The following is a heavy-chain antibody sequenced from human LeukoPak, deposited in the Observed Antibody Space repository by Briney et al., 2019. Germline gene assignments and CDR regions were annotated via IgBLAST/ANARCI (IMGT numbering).Heavy chain of an antibody. CDR3: ARPFLEWLTDYGMDV. CDR1: GGTFSSYA. D-gene: IGHD3-3*02. CDR2: IIPILGIA. J-gene: IGHJ6*02. V-gene: IGHV1-69*04. Sequence: SVKVFCKASGGTFSSYAISWVRQAPGQGLEWMGRIIPILGIANYAQKFQGRVTITADKSTSTAYMELSSLRSEDTAVYYCARPFLEWLTDYGMDVWGQGTTVTVSS.